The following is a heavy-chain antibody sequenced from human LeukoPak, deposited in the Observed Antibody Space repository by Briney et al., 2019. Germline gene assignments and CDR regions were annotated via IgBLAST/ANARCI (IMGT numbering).Heavy chain of an antibody. CDR1: GYTFTTYY. D-gene: IGHD6-19*01. Sequence: EPSVRVSSKASGYTFTTYYVHWVRQAPGQGREGRGIFNPSGGSTTYAQKFEGRVTMTRDMSTSTVYMELSSLRSEDTAVYYCARDPYLGLAVAGTHFDYWGQGTLVTVSS. CDR2: FNPSGGST. J-gene: IGHJ4*02. V-gene: IGHV1-46*01. CDR3: ARDPYLGLAVAGTHFDY.